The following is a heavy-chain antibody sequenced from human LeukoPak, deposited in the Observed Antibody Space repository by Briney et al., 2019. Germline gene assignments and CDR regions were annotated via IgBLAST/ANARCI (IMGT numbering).Heavy chain of an antibody. CDR3: AREYYYDSSGLNDY. CDR1: GYTFTSYG. CDR2: ISAYNGNT. Sequence: ASVKVSCKASGYTFTSYGISWVRQAPGQGLEWMGWISAYNGNTNYAQKLQGRVTMTTDTSTSTAYMELRSLRSDDTAVYYCAREYYYDSSGLNDYWGQGTLVTVSS. V-gene: IGHV1-18*01. J-gene: IGHJ4*02. D-gene: IGHD3-22*01.